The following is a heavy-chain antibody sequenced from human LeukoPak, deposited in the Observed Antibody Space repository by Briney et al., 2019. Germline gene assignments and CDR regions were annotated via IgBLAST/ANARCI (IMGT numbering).Heavy chain of an antibody. Sequence: GGSLRLSCAASGFTVSSKYMSWVRQAPGKGLEWVSVIYSGGSTYYADSVKGRFTISRDNSKNTLYLQMNSLRAEDTAVYYCARYSDRGEWYPCHWGQGTLVTVSS. CDR1: GFTVSSKY. D-gene: IGHD3-3*01. CDR2: IYSGGST. J-gene: IGHJ4*02. CDR3: ARYSDRGEWYPCH. V-gene: IGHV3-66*01.